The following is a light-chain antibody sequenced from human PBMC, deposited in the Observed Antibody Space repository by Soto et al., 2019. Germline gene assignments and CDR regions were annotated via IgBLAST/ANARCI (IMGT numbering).Light chain of an antibody. CDR1: QSIPSGY. J-gene: IGKJ1*01. CDR2: DTS. Sequence: EIVLTQSPGTLSLSPGERATLSCRATQSIPSGYVGWYQQKPGQAPRLLIFDTSSRPSGIPDRFRGSGSGRDFTLTINRLEPEDFAMYFCQQYGSSVWTFGQGTKVEIK. V-gene: IGKV3-20*01. CDR3: QQYGSSVWT.